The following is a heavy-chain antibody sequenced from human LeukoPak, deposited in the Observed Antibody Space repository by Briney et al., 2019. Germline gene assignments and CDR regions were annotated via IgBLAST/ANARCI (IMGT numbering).Heavy chain of an antibody. V-gene: IGHV3-48*01. Sequence: GGSLRLSCAASGFTFSSYSMNWVRQAPGKGLEWVSYISGSSSSIYYADSVKGRFAISRDNAKNSLYLQMNSLRAEDTAVYYCARDSLEYSSSPDAFDIWGQGTMVTVSS. CDR2: ISGSSSSI. CDR3: ARDSLEYSSSPDAFDI. D-gene: IGHD6-6*01. CDR1: GFTFSSYS. J-gene: IGHJ3*02.